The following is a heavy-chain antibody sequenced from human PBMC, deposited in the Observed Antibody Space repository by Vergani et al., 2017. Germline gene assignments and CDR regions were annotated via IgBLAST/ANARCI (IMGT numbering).Heavy chain of an antibody. CDR3: AREVRHYYGSGSSSRPTYGMDV. Sequence: QVQLVQSGAEVKKPGSSVKVSCKASGGTFSSYAISWVRQAPGQGLEWMGRIIPILGIANYAQKFQGRVTITADKSTSTAYMELSSLRSEDTAVYYCAREVRHYYGSGSSSRPTYGMDVWGQGTTVTVSS. J-gene: IGHJ6*02. CDR1: GGTFSSYA. CDR2: IIPILGIA. D-gene: IGHD3-10*01. V-gene: IGHV1-69*04.